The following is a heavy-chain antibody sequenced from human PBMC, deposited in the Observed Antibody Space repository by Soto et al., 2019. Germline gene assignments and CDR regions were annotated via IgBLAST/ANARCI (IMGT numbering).Heavy chain of an antibody. V-gene: IGHV3-23*01. CDR1: GFTFSSYS. CDR3: ARDLRGPLAGIWYFDL. CDR2: IIASGITT. D-gene: IGHD3-10*01. Sequence: EVQLLESGGGLVQPGGSLRLSCEASGFTFSSYSMGWVRQAPGRGLEWVSAIIASGITTYSAASVKGRFSISRDNSKNTLYLQMNSLRAEDTATYYCARDLRGPLAGIWYFDLWGRGTLLTVSS. J-gene: IGHJ2*01.